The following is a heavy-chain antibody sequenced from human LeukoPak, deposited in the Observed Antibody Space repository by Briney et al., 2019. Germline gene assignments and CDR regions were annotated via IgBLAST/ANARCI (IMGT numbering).Heavy chain of an antibody. J-gene: IGHJ3*02. CDR3: ARVPLGGQTAFDI. V-gene: IGHV1-69*01. CDR2: IIPIFGTA. CDR1: GGTFSSYT. Sequence: SVKVSCKASGGTFSSYTISWVRQAPGQGLEWMGGIIPIFGTANYAQKFQGRVTITADESTSTAYMELSSLRSEDTAVYYCARVPLGGQTAFDIWGQGTMVTVSS. D-gene: IGHD2-15*01.